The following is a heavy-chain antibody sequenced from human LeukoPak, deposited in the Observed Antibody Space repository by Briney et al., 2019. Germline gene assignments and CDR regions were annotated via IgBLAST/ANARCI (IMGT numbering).Heavy chain of an antibody. D-gene: IGHD1-26*01. CDR3: ARDSGTYLDY. Sequence: PGRSLRLSCAASGFTFSNYAIHCVRQAPGKGLEWVAVISYDGSHKFYADSVKGRFTISRDNSKNTLYLQVNSLRAEDTAVYYCARDSGTYLDYWGQGTLVTVSS. CDR1: GFTFSNYA. V-gene: IGHV3-30-3*01. CDR2: ISYDGSHK. J-gene: IGHJ4*02.